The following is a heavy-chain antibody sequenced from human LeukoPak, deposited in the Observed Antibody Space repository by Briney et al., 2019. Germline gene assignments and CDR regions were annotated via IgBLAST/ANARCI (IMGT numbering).Heavy chain of an antibody. CDR1: GGSISSGSYY. Sequence: SETLSLTCTVSGGSISSGSYYWSWIRQPAGKGLEWIGHIYTSGSTNYNPSLKSRVTISVDTSKNQFSLNLSSVTAADTAVYYCARGYSYGYPLGYWGQGTQVTVSS. J-gene: IGHJ4*02. D-gene: IGHD5-18*01. CDR2: IYTSGST. CDR3: ARGYSYGYPLGY. V-gene: IGHV4-61*09.